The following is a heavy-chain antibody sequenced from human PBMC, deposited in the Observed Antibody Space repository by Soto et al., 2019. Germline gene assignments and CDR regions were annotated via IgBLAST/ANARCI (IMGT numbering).Heavy chain of an antibody. J-gene: IGHJ4*02. D-gene: IGHD3-10*01. Sequence: QLQLQESGSGLVNPSQTLSLTCAVSGASISSGDYSWSWIRQPPGKGLEWIGYIYHSGRTTYNPYLKIRLTMSLDRSKNQFSLNLNSVTAADTAVYYCVSDYGSGSYRFDYWGRGTLVTVSS. CDR1: GASISSGDYS. CDR3: VSDYGSGSYRFDY. V-gene: IGHV4-30-2*01. CDR2: IYHSGRT.